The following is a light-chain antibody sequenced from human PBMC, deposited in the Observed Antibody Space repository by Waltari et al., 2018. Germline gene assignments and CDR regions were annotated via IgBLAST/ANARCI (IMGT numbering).Light chain of an antibody. CDR3: QSYDTTLSVV. J-gene: IGLJ2*01. Sequence: QSVLPQPPSVSGAPGHRVTLPCSGDGSNSGAGYDVHWYRQLPAKAPTLLIYGVNTRPPGVSDRFSGSQFDTSASLAIAGLQADDEADYYCQSYDTTLSVVFGGGTKLTVL. CDR2: GVN. V-gene: IGLV1-40*01. CDR1: GSNSGAGYD.